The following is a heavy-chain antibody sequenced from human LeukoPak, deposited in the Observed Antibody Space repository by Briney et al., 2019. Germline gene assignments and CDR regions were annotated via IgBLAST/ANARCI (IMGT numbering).Heavy chain of an antibody. CDR1: GYTFTAYY. J-gene: IGHJ5*02. D-gene: IGHD1-26*01. CDR3: ARSYSGSHYWWFDP. CDR2: INPNTGGR. Sequence: ASVKVSCKASGYTFTAYYIHWVRQAPGRGLEWMGWINPNTGGRSFAQNFQGRVTLTRDTSISVAYMELNSLRSDDTATYYCARSYSGSHYWWFDPWGQGTLVTVSS. V-gene: IGHV1-2*02.